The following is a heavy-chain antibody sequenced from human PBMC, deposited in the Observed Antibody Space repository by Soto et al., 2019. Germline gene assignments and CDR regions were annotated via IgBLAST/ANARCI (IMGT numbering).Heavy chain of an antibody. J-gene: IGHJ6*02. CDR2: INPSGGST. CDR3: ARGQDEFWSGSYLAPYYFYGMDV. D-gene: IGHD3-3*01. Sequence: GASVKVSCKASGYTFTSYYMHWVRQAPGQGLEWMGIINPSGGSTSYAQKFQGRVTMTRDTSTSTVYMELSSLRSEDTAVYYCARGQDEFWSGSYLAPYYFYGMDVSGQGTTFTVSS. CDR1: GYTFTSYY. V-gene: IGHV1-46*01.